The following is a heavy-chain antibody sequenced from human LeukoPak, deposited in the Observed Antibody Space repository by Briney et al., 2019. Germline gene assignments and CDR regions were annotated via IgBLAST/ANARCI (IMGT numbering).Heavy chain of an antibody. CDR3: ARSLMDEAAA. V-gene: IGHV4-4*07. D-gene: IGHD6-13*01. Sequence: SETLSLTCTVSGDSISSDYWNRIRQPAGKGLEWIGRIYSSGSTNYNPSLRSRITMSVDTSRNQFSLKLSSVTAADTAVYYCARSLMDEAAAWGQGTLVTVSS. CDR1: GDSISSDY. CDR2: IYSSGST. J-gene: IGHJ4*02.